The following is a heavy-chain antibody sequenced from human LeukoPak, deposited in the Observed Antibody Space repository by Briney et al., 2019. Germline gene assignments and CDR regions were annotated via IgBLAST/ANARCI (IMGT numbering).Heavy chain of an antibody. CDR1: GFTFSNYW. D-gene: IGHD3-10*01. Sequence: GGSPRLSCAASGFTFSNYWMHWVRQAPGKGLVWVSRINSDGSSISYADSVKGRFTISRDNAKNTLYLQMNSLRAEDTAVYYCATDPSGRVCDSWGQGTLVTVSS. CDR3: ATDPSGRVCDS. CDR2: INSDGSSI. V-gene: IGHV3-74*01. J-gene: IGHJ4*02.